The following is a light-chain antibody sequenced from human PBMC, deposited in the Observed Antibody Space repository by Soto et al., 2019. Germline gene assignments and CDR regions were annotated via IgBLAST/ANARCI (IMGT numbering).Light chain of an antibody. J-gene: IGKJ2*01. CDR1: QSVSSSY. V-gene: IGKV3-20*01. CDR2: GAS. CDR3: QQCGGSPDT. Sequence: DIVLTQSPGTLSLSPGERATLSCRARQSVSSSYLAWYQQKPGQAPRLLIYGASSRATGIPARLSGSGSGTDGTLTISRLEPEDFAVYYCQQCGGSPDTFGQGTKLEIK.